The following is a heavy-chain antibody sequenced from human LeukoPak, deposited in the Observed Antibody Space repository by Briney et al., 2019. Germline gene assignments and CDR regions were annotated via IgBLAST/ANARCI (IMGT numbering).Heavy chain of an antibody. D-gene: IGHD6-13*01. Sequence: GGSLRLSCAASGFTFSSYAMHWVRQAPGKGLEWVAVISYDGSNKYYADSVKGRFTISRDNSKNTLHLQMNSLRAEDTAVYYCARQYSSSWYYFDYWGQGTLVTVSS. V-gene: IGHV3-30*04. CDR1: GFTFSSYA. J-gene: IGHJ4*02. CDR2: ISYDGSNK. CDR3: ARQYSSSWYYFDY.